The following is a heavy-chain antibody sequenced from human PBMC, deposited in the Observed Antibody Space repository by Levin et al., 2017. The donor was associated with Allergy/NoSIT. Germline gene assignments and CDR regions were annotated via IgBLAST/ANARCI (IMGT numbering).Heavy chain of an antibody. D-gene: IGHD1-26*01. CDR2: ISWNSGSI. CDR1: GFTFDDYA. CDR3: AKDTSPQWELSDGVDY. J-gene: IGHJ4*02. V-gene: IGHV3-9*01. Sequence: GGSLRLSCAASGFTFDDYAMHWVRQAPGKGLEWVSGISWNSGSIGYADSVKGRFTISRDNAKNSLYLQMNSLRAEDTALYYCAKDTSPQWELSDGVDYWGQGTLVTVSS.